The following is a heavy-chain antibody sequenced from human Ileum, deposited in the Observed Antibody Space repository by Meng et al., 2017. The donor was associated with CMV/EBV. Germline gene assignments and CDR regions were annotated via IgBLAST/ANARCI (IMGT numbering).Heavy chain of an antibody. CDR1: GFDFSSIA. V-gene: IGHV3-23*01. CDR2: ITTGGDT. Sequence: EVQLLGSGGDLLQPGGSLRLSCAASGFDFSSIALSWVRQAPGKGLEWVSSITTGGDTHYADSVKGRFTISRDNSKNMLYLQMDSLRAEDTALFYCAKLIGHTGGYWGQGTLVTVSS. J-gene: IGHJ4*02. D-gene: IGHD2-8*02. CDR3: AKLIGHTGGY.